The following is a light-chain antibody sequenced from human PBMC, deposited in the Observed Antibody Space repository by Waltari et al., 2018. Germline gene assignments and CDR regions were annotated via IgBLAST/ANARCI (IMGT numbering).Light chain of an antibody. J-gene: IGLJ1*01. CDR1: SSDVGAYDS. V-gene: IGLV2-8*01. Sequence: QSALTQPPSASGSLGQSVTISCTGTSSDVGAYDSVSWFQQPPGKAPKLIIWGVSKRPSGVPGRFSGSKSGNTASLTVSGLQSEDEADYYCSSYTGTSYVFGPGTQVTVL. CDR3: SSYTGTSYV. CDR2: GVS.